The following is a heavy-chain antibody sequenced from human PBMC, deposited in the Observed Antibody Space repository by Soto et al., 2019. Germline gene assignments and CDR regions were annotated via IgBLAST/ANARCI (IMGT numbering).Heavy chain of an antibody. D-gene: IGHD3-10*01. Sequence: GSGPTLVNPTQTLTLTCTFSGFSLSTSGVGVGWIRQPPGKALEWLALIYWNDDKRYSPSLKSRLTITKDTSKNQVVLTMTNMDPVDTATYYCAHRRMVRGVIGDYFDYWGQGTLVTVSS. CDR2: IYWNDDK. CDR1: GFSLSTSGVG. CDR3: AHRRMVRGVIGDYFDY. V-gene: IGHV2-5*01. J-gene: IGHJ4*02.